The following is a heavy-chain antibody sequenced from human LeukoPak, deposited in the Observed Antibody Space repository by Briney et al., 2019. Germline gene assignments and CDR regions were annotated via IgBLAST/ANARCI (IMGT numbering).Heavy chain of an antibody. CDR3: AKGGSIVGAARGDY. J-gene: IGHJ4*02. V-gene: IGHV3-30*04. Sequence: GGSLRLSCAASGFTFSDYAMHWVRQAPGKGLEWVAVMSHDGLNKFFPDSVKGRFTISRDNSKNTLYLQMNSLRAEDTAVYYCAKGGSIVGAARGDYWGQGTLVTVSS. CDR2: MSHDGLNK. CDR1: GFTFSDYA. D-gene: IGHD1-26*01.